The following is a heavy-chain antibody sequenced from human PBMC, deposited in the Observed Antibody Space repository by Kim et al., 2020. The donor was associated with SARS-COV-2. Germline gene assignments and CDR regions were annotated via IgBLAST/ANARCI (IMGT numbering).Heavy chain of an antibody. CDR1: GFTFSSYG. Sequence: GGSLRLSCAASGFTFSSYGMNWVRQAPGKGLEWVSSISSSTSYIYYADSVKGRFTISRDDAKNSLYLQMNSLRAEDTAVYYCARHGIGELLWFGGFDPWGQGTLVTVSS. CDR2: ISSSTSYI. CDR3: ARHGIGELLWFGGFDP. J-gene: IGHJ5*02. V-gene: IGHV3-21*01. D-gene: IGHD3-10*01.